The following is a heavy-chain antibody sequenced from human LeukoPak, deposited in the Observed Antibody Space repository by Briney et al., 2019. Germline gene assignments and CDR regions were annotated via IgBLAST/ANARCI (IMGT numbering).Heavy chain of an antibody. CDR2: IYYSGST. V-gene: IGHV4-59*01. Sequence: SETLSLTRTVSGGSISSYYWSWIRQPPGKGLEWIGYIYYSGSTNYNPSLKSRVTISVDTSKNQFSLKLSSVTAADTAVYYCARVDYGDYLRVLWGQGTLVTVSS. CDR3: ARVDYGDYLRVL. D-gene: IGHD4-17*01. J-gene: IGHJ4*02. CDR1: GGSISSYY.